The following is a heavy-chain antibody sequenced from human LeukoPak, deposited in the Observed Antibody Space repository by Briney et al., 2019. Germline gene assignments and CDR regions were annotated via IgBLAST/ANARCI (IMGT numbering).Heavy chain of an antibody. Sequence: GESLKISCRGSGYSFTSHSIAWVRQMPGKGLEWMGVISPADSYTIYTPSFQGQVTISAGKSISTAYLQWSSLKASDTAMYYCARQGGGIALDYWGQGTLVTVSS. V-gene: IGHV5-51*01. CDR2: ISPADSYT. CDR3: ARQGGGIALDY. CDR1: GYSFTSHS. J-gene: IGHJ4*02. D-gene: IGHD3-16*02.